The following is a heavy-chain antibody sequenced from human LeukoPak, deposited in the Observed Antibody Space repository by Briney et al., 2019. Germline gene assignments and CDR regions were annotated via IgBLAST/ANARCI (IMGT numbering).Heavy chain of an antibody. CDR2: ISDSGGTT. CDR3: AREPQTGYSSSWYPNPLSY. J-gene: IGHJ4*02. V-gene: IGHV3-23*01. CDR1: GFTFRNYS. D-gene: IGHD6-13*01. Sequence: GGSLRLSCAASGFTFRNYSMNWVRQAPGKGLEWVSGISDSGGTTDYADSVKGRFTISRDNSKNTLYLQMNSLRAEDTAVYYCAREPQTGYSSSWYPNPLSYWGQGTLVTVSS.